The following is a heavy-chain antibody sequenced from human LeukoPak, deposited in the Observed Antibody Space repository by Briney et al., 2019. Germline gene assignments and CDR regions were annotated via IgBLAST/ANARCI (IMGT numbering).Heavy chain of an antibody. J-gene: IGHJ4*02. CDR1: GGSISSGDYY. CDR3: ARFEWYNRKKGPFDY. V-gene: IGHV4-30-4*08. CDR2: IYYSGST. Sequence: PSETLSLTCTVSGGSISSGDYYWSWIRQPPGKGLEWIGYIYYSGSTYYNPSLKSRVTISVDTSKNQFSLKLSSVTAADTAVYYCARFEWYNRKKGPFDYWGQGTLVTVSS. D-gene: IGHD1-1*01.